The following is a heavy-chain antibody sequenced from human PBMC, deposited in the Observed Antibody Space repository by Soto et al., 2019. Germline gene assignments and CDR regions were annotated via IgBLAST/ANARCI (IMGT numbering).Heavy chain of an antibody. D-gene: IGHD6-13*01. CDR2: IVPIYRTA. CDR3: ARDSGAKLSSS. CDR1: GGTFSSYR. Sequence: QVQLVQSGAEVKKPGSSVKVSCKASGGTFSSYRINWVRQAPGQGLEWVGGIVPIYRTADYAQKFQGRVTITPDESARTAYMELRSLKSQDTAVYYCARDSGAKLSSSWGQGTLVTVSS. J-gene: IGHJ4*02. V-gene: IGHV1-69*01.